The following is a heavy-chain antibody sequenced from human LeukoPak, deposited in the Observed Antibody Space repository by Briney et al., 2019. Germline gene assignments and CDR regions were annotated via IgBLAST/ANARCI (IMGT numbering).Heavy chain of an antibody. CDR1: GGSISSSSYY. CDR2: IYYSGST. Sequence: PSETLSLTCTVSGGSISSSSYYWGWIRQPPGKGLEWIGSIYYSGSTYYNPSLKSRVTISVDTSKNQFSLKLSSVTAADTAVYYCARRPATLSFWDNWFDPWGQGTLVTVSS. J-gene: IGHJ5*02. D-gene: IGHD2-15*01. CDR3: ARRPATLSFWDNWFDP. V-gene: IGHV4-39*01.